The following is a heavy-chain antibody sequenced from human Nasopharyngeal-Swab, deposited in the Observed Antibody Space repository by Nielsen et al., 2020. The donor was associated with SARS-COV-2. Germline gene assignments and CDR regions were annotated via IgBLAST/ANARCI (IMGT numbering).Heavy chain of an antibody. CDR2: ISSSSSYI. CDR3: ARDYDILTGNGYYMDV. J-gene: IGHJ6*03. D-gene: IGHD3-9*01. V-gene: IGHV3-21*01. Sequence: GESLKISCAASGFTFSSYSMNWVRQAPGKGLEWVSSISSSSSYIYYADSVKGRFTISRDNAKNSLYLQMNSLRAEDTAVYYCARDYDILTGNGYYMDVWGKGATVTVSS. CDR1: GFTFSSYS.